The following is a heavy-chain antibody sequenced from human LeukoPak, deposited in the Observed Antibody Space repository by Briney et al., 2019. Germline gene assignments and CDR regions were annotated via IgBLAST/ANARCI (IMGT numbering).Heavy chain of an antibody. CDR2: INHSGST. CDR1: GGSFSGYY. Sequence: PSQTLSLTCAVYGGSFSGYYWSWIRQPPGKGLEWIGEINHSGSTNYNPSLKSRVTISVDTSKNQFSLKLSSVTAADTAVYYCAREDYWGQGTLVTVSS. J-gene: IGHJ4*02. V-gene: IGHV4-34*01. CDR3: AREDY.